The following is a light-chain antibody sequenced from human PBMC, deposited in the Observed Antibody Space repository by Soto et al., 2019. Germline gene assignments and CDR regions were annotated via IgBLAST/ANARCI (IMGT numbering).Light chain of an antibody. Sequence: DIQMTQSPSSLSASVGDSVTITCRASQDISNYLAWYQKKPGKVPKLLIYAASTLQSGVPSRFSGGGSGTDFTLTISSLQAADVATYYCQKYNTAPWAFGQGTKVEIK. CDR3: QKYNTAPWA. V-gene: IGKV1-27*01. CDR2: AAS. CDR1: QDISNY. J-gene: IGKJ1*01.